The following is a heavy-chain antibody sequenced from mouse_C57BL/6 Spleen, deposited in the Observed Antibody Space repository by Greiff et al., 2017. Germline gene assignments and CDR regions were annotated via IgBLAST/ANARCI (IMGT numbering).Heavy chain of an antibody. Sequence: VQLQQSGAELVKPGASVKISCKASGYAFSSYWMHWVKQRPGKGLEWIGQIYPGDGDTNYNEKFKGKATMTADKSSSTAYMQLSSLTSEDSAVDYCAREDCYGSYDFDYWGQGTTVTVSS. CDR2: IYPGDGDT. D-gene: IGHD1-1*01. J-gene: IGHJ2*01. V-gene: IGHV1-80*01. CDR3: AREDCYGSYDFDY. CDR1: GYAFSSYW.